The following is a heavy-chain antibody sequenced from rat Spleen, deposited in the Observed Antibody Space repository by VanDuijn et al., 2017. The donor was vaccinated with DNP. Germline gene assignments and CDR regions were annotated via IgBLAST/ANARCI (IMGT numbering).Heavy chain of an antibody. J-gene: IGHJ3*01. Sequence: EVQLVDSGGDLVQPGRSLKLSCASSGFTFSDYYMALVRQAPTKGLEWVAYITYDGGSTYYRDSVQGRFTISRDNAKSTLYLQMDSLRSEDMATYYCARPIYNNHGGFAYWGQGTLVTVSS. CDR1: GFTFSDYY. D-gene: IGHD1-10*01. V-gene: IGHV5-22*01. CDR3: ARPIYNNHGGFAY. CDR2: ITYDGGST.